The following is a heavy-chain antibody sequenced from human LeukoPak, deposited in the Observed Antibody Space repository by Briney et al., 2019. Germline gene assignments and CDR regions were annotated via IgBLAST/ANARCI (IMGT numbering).Heavy chain of an antibody. D-gene: IGHD3-3*01. CDR2: INHSGST. CDR1: DGSFSGYY. Sequence: SETLSLTCAVYDGSFSGYYWSWIRQPPGKGLEWIGEINHSGSTNYNPSLKSRVTISLDTSKSQFSLKVKYVTAADTAVYYCARGLNDSWTGENYWGQGTLVTVSS. V-gene: IGHV4-34*01. J-gene: IGHJ4*02. CDR3: ARGLNDSWTGENY.